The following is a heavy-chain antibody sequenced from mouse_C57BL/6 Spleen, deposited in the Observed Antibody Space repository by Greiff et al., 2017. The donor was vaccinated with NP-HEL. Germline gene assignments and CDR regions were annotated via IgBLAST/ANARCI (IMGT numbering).Heavy chain of an antibody. J-gene: IGHJ4*01. CDR3: ARRTDGYYPYYYAMDY. D-gene: IGHD2-3*01. CDR1: GFTFSSYG. V-gene: IGHV5-6*01. Sequence: EVQRVESGGDLVKPGGSLKLSCAASGFTFSSYGMSWVRQTPDKRLEWVATISSGGSYTYYPDSVKGRFTISRDNAKNTLYLQMSSLKSEDTAMYYCARRTDGYYPYYYAMDYWGQGTSVTVSS. CDR2: ISSGGSYT.